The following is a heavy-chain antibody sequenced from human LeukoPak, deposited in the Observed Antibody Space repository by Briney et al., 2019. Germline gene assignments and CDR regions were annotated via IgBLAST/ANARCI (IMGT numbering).Heavy chain of an antibody. CDR3: ARRAMVPYDAFDI. CDR1: GYTFTSYW. D-gene: IGHD5-18*01. CDR2: IYPGDSDT. Sequence: GESLKISCKSSGYTFTSYWIGWVRQVPGKGLEWMGIIYPGDSDTRYSPSFQGQVTISADKSISTAYLQWSSLKASDTAMYYCARRAMVPYDAFDIWGQGSMVTVSS. J-gene: IGHJ3*02. V-gene: IGHV5-51*01.